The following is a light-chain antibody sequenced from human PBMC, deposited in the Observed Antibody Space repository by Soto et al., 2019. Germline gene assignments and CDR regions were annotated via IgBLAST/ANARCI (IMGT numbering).Light chain of an antibody. CDR1: SGHSSYI. CDR3: ETWDSNPRV. Sequence: QPVLTQSSSASASLGSSVKLTCTLSSGHSSYIIAWHQQQPGQAPRYLMKLEGSGSYNKGSGVPDRFSGSSSGADRYLTIYNLQFDDEADYYCETWDSNPRVFGGGTKVTVL. CDR2: LEGSGSY. J-gene: IGLJ3*02. V-gene: IGLV4-60*02.